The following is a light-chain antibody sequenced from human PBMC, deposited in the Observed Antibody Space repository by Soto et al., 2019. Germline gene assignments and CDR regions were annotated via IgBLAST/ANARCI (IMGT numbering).Light chain of an antibody. CDR1: SSDVGGYNY. CDR2: EVT. Sequence: CPGTSSDVGGYNYVSWYQQYPGRVPKLMIYEVTKRPSGVPDRFSGSKSGNTASLTVSGLQAEDEADYYCSSYAASNNSYFVFGGGTKVTVL. CDR3: SSYAASNNSYFV. V-gene: IGLV2-8*01. J-gene: IGLJ3*02.